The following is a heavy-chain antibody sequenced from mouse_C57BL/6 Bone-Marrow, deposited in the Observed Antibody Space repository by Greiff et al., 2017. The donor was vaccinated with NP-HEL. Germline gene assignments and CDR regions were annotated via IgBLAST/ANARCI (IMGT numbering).Heavy chain of an antibody. D-gene: IGHD1-1*01. J-gene: IGHJ2*01. V-gene: IGHV1-50*01. Sequence: VQLQQPGAELVKPGASVKLSCKASGYTFTSYWMQWVKQRPGQGLEWIGEIDPSDSYTNYNQKFKGKATLTVDTSSSTAYMQLSSLTSEDSAVYYCARRMTTVVAPGYWGQGTTLTVAS. CDR1: GYTFTSYW. CDR2: IDPSDSYT. CDR3: ARRMTTVVAPGY.